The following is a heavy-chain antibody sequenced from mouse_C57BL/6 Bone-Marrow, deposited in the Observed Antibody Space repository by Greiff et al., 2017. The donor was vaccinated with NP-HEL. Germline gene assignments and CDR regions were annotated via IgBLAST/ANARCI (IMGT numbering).Heavy chain of an antibody. Sequence: QVQLKEPGAELVKPGASVKMSCKASGYTFTSYWITWVKQRPGQGLEWIGDIHPGSGSTNYNEKFKSKATLTVDTSSSTAYMQLSSLTSEDSAVYYCASPIITTVDYFDYWGQGTTLTVSS. CDR3: ASPIITTVDYFDY. CDR2: IHPGSGST. V-gene: IGHV1-55*01. J-gene: IGHJ2*01. CDR1: GYTFTSYW. D-gene: IGHD1-1*01.